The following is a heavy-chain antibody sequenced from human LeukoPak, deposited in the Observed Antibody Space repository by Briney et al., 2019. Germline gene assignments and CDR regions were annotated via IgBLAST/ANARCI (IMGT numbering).Heavy chain of an antibody. J-gene: IGHJ4*02. CDR2: IDPDTGDT. D-gene: IGHD3-22*01. V-gene: IGHV1-2*02. CDR1: GYTFIDHY. Sequence: ASVKVSCKPSGYTFIDHYLHWVRQAPGPGLESLGWIDPDTGDTNYPQKFQGRLTMTRDTSSSTAYMELNRLRSDDTAVYYCARAGHNSNSGGYDFWGLGTLVTVSS. CDR3: ARAGHNSNSGGYDF.